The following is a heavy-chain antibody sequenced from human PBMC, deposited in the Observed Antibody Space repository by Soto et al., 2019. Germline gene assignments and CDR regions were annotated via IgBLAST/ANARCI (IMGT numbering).Heavy chain of an antibody. CDR1: RFTFSTYW. D-gene: IGHD3-22*01. CDR2: INSDGTGT. CDR3: AGDSSGYSYDAFDI. J-gene: IGHJ3*02. Sequence: GGSLRLSCAASRFTFSTYWMHWVRQAPGKGLVWISRINSDGTGTSYADSVKGRITISRDNAKNTLYLQMNSLRSEDTAVYYCAGDSSGYSYDAFDIWGQGTMVTVSS. V-gene: IGHV3-74*01.